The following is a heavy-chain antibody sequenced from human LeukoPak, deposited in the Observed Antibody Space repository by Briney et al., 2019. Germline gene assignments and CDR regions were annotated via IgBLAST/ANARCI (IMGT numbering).Heavy chain of an antibody. D-gene: IGHD5-24*01. CDR3: ARGRRFRPHNRWLQKDILPFDY. V-gene: IGHV4-39*07. CDR2: IYYSGST. Sequence: PSETLSLTCTVSGGSISSSSYYWGWIRQPPGKGLEWIGSIYYSGSTYYNPSLKSRVTISVDTSKNQFSLKLSSVTAADTAVYYCARGRRFRPHNRWLQKDILPFDYWGQGTLVTVSS. CDR1: GGSISSSSYY. J-gene: IGHJ4*02.